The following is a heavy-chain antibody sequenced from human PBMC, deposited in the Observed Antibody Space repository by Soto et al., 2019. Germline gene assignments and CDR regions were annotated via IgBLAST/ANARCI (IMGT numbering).Heavy chain of an antibody. V-gene: IGHV4-31*03. Sequence: QVQLQESGPGLVKPSQTLSLTCTVSGGSISSGGYYWSWIRQHPGKGLEWIGYIYYSGSTYYNPSLKSRVTISVDTSKNQFSLKLSSVTAADTAVYYCARVERGNAIPLGSAARFDPWGQGTLVTVSS. CDR1: GGSISSGGYY. CDR3: ARVERGNAIPLGSAARFDP. D-gene: IGHD2-2*01. J-gene: IGHJ5*02. CDR2: IYYSGST.